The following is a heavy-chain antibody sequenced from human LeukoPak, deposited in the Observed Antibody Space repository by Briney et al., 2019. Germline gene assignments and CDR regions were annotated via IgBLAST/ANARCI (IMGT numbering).Heavy chain of an antibody. CDR3: ARDRGGSYSPRQAYFDY. D-gene: IGHD1-26*01. CDR2: ISYDGSNK. CDR1: GFTFSSYA. J-gene: IGHJ4*02. V-gene: IGHV3-30*04. Sequence: AGGSLRLSCAASGFTFSSYAMLWVRQAPGKGLEWVAVISYDGSNKYYADSVKGRFTISRDNSKNTLYLQMNSLRAEDTAVYYCARDRGGSYSPRQAYFDYWGQGTLVTVSS.